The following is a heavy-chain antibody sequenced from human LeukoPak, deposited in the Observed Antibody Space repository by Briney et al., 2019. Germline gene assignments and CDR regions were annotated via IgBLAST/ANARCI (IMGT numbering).Heavy chain of an antibody. Sequence: SVTVSCKASGGTFSSYAISWVRQAPGPGLEWKGGMVPIFGTANYAQKFQGRVTITADKSTSTAYMELSSLRSEDTAVYYCARDRDYGSGSPSFDYWGQGTLVTVSS. D-gene: IGHD3-10*01. J-gene: IGHJ4*02. CDR3: ARDRDYGSGSPSFDY. CDR2: MVPIFGTA. CDR1: GGTFSSYA. V-gene: IGHV1-69*06.